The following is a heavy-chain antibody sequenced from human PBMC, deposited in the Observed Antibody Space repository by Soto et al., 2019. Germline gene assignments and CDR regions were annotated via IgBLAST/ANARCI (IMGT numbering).Heavy chain of an antibody. CDR1: GFSFNNYY. V-gene: IGHV3-11*01. J-gene: IGHJ4*02. CDR2: ISGNGNTI. CDR3: ARDLIVGYNSGWYSFDS. Sequence: QVQLVESGGGLVKPGGSLRLSCAASGFSFNNYYMSWIRQAPGRGREWISYISGNGNTIYYADSVKGRFTISRDNAKNSLYLQMNSLRAEDTAVFYCARDLIVGYNSGWYSFDSWGQGTLVTVSS. D-gene: IGHD6-19*01.